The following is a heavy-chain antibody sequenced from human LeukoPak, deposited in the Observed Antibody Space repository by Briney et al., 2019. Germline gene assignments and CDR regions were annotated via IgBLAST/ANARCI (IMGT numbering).Heavy chain of an antibody. CDR3: ARDAYGSGSSDAFDI. V-gene: IGHV3-66*01. Sequence: GGSLRLSCAASGFTVSSNYMSWVRQAPGKGLEWVSVIYSGGSTYYADSVKGRFTISRDNSKNTLYLRMNSLRAEDTAVYYCARDAYGSGSSDAFDIWGQGTMVTVSS. CDR2: IYSGGST. D-gene: IGHD3-10*01. CDR1: GFTVSSNY. J-gene: IGHJ3*02.